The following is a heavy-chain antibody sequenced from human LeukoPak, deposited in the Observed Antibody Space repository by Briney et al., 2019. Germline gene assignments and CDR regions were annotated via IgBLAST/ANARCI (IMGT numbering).Heavy chain of an antibody. V-gene: IGHV1-3*01. CDR3: ALVPAARTYYYYGMDV. CDR2: INAGNGNT. D-gene: IGHD2-2*01. CDR1: GYTFTSYA. J-gene: IGHJ6*02. Sequence: GASVKVSCKASGYTFTSYAMHWVRQAPGQRLEWMGWINAGNGNTKYSQKFQGRVTITRDTSASTAYMELSSLRSEDTAVYYCALVPAARTYYYYGMDVWGQGTTVTVSS.